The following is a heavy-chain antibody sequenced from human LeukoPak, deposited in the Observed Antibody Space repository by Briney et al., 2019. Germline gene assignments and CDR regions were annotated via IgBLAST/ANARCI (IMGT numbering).Heavy chain of an antibody. J-gene: IGHJ3*02. V-gene: IGHV1-69*13. D-gene: IGHD3-3*01. CDR1: GGTFSSYA. CDR3: ARGVVFYASYDAFDI. Sequence: ASVKVSCKASGGTFSSYAISWVRQAPGQGLEWMGGIIPIFGTANYAQKFQGRVTITADESTSTAYMELSSLRSEDTAVYYCARGVVFYASYDAFDIWGQGTMVTVSS. CDR2: IIPIFGTA.